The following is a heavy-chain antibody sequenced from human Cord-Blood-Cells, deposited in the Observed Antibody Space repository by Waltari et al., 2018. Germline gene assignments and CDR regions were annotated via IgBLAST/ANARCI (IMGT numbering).Heavy chain of an antibody. Sequence: PGRSLRLSCAASGFTFSSYGMHWVRQAPGKGLEWVAVIWYDGSNKYYADSVKGRFTISRDNSKNTLYLQMNSLRAEDTAVYYCARVGGELGIYFDYWGQGTLVTVSS. CDR3: ARVGGELGIYFDY. V-gene: IGHV3-33*01. D-gene: IGHD7-27*01. J-gene: IGHJ4*02. CDR1: GFTFSSYG. CDR2: IWYDGSNK.